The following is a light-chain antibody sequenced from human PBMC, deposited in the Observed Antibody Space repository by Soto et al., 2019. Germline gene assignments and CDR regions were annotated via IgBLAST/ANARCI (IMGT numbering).Light chain of an antibody. CDR3: MQTLQNPLT. CDR2: ELS. Sequence: DILMTQSRLSLSVTPGQPASISCTSSQSLMHTDGKTHLYWYLQRPGQPPQLLIYELSNRFSGVPDRFSGSGSGTDFSLKISRVEAEDAGVYYRMQTLQNPLTFGGGTKVDIK. V-gene: IGKV2D-29*01. J-gene: IGKJ4*01. CDR1: QSLMHTDGKTH.